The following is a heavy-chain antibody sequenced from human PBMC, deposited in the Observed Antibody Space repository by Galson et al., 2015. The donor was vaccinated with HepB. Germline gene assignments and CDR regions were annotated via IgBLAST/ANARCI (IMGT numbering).Heavy chain of an antibody. CDR2: MNTNTGKP. D-gene: IGHD3-3*01. CDR1: GYTFTDYV. J-gene: IGHJ6*03. V-gene: IGHV7-4-1*02. Sequence: SVKVSCKASGYTFTDYVVNWVRQAPGQGLEWMGWMNTNTGKPTYAPGFAGRFVFSLDTSVTTAYLQISSLETDDTAVYYCARSPLRFLDWLPYYDYYYMDVWGEGTPGTVSS. CDR3: ARSPLRFLDWLPYYDYYYMDV.